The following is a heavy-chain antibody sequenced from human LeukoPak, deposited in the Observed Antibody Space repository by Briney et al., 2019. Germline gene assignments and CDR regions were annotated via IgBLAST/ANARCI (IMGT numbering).Heavy chain of an antibody. D-gene: IGHD1-26*01. V-gene: IGHV3-74*01. J-gene: IGHJ1*01. CDR1: GFTFSSYW. CDR2: INSDGSST. Sequence: GGSLRLSCAASGFTFSSYWMHWVRQAPGKGLVWVSRINSDGSSTSYADSVKGRFTISRDNAKNTLHLQMNSLRAEDTAVYYCARVPPSVGEATSEYFQDWGQGTLVTVSS. CDR3: ARVPPSVGEATSEYFQD.